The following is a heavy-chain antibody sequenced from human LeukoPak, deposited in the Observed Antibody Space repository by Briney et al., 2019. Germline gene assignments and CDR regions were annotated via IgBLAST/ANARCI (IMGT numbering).Heavy chain of an antibody. V-gene: IGHV1-18*01. Sequence: ASVKVSCTASGYTFTSYGISWVRQAPGQGLEWMGWISAYNGNTNYAQRLQGRVSMTTDTSTSTAYVELRSLRSDDTAVYYCARAAARNIFDPWGQGTLVTVSS. CDR3: ARAAARNIFDP. CDR1: GYTFTSYG. D-gene: IGHD6-13*01. CDR2: ISAYNGNT. J-gene: IGHJ5*02.